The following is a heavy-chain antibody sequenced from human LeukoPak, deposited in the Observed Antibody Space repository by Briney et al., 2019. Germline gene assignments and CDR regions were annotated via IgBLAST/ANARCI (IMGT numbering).Heavy chain of an antibody. J-gene: IGHJ6*03. V-gene: IGHV1-18*01. Sequence: ASVKVSCKASGYTFSSFGISWLRQAPGHGLEWMGWISAYNGNINYAQKFQGRVTMTTDTSTSTAYMELRSLRSDDTAVYYCARVLDYYYYYMDVWGKGTTVTVSS. CDR2: ISAYNGNI. CDR3: ARVLDYYYYYMDV. D-gene: IGHD2-2*03. CDR1: GYTFSSFG.